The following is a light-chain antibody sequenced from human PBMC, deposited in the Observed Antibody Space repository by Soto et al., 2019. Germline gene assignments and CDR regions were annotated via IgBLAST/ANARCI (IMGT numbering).Light chain of an antibody. Sequence: QSVLTQPPSVSGAPGQRVTISCTGSSSNIGANDDVHWYQQLPGTAPKLLIFRNYNRPSGVPDRFSGSKSGTSASLAISGLQAEDEADYYCQSYDSSLSGVVFGGGTKLTVL. CDR2: RNY. V-gene: IGLV1-40*01. J-gene: IGLJ3*02. CDR3: QSYDSSLSGVV. CDR1: SSNIGANDD.